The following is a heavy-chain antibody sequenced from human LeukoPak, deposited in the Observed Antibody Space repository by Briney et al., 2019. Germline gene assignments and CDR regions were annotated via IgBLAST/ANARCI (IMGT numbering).Heavy chain of an antibody. D-gene: IGHD6-19*01. V-gene: IGHV3-30-3*01. J-gene: IGHJ6*02. CDR3: ARDRVRSGRTAYYYYGMDV. Sequence: GRSLRLSCAASGFTFSSYAMHWVRQAPGKGLEWVAVISYDGSNKYYADSVKGRFTISRDNSKNTLYLQMNSLRAEDTAVYYCARDRVRSGRTAYYYYGMDVWGQGTTVTVSS. CDR1: GFTFSSYA. CDR2: ISYDGSNK.